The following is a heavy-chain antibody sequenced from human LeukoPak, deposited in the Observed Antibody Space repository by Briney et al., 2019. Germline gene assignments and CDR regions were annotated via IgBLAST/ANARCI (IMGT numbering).Heavy chain of an antibody. D-gene: IGHD1-26*01. J-gene: IGHJ3*02. V-gene: IGHV4-39*07. Sequence: SETLSLTCTVSGGSISSSSYYWGWIRQPPGKGLEWIGSIYYSGSTYYNPSLKSRVTILLDRSKNQFSLKLSSVTAADTAIYYCARGRGYGGNYLRSFDIWGQGTMVTVSS. CDR2: IYYSGST. CDR1: GGSISSSSYY. CDR3: ARGRGYGGNYLRSFDI.